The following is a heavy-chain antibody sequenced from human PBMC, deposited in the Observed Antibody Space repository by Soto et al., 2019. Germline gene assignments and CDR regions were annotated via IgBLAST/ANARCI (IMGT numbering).Heavy chain of an antibody. V-gene: IGHV2-5*02. CDR2: IYWDDDK. Sequence: QITLKESGPPLVKPTQTLTLTCTFSGFSLSTSGVGVGWIRQPPGKALEWLALIYWDDDKRYSPSLTSRLTITKDTSKNQVVLTMNTMDPVDTATYYCAHVLVVVANYGMDVWGQGTTVTDSS. CDR3: AHVLVVVANYGMDV. J-gene: IGHJ6*02. CDR1: GFSLSTSGVG. D-gene: IGHD2-15*01.